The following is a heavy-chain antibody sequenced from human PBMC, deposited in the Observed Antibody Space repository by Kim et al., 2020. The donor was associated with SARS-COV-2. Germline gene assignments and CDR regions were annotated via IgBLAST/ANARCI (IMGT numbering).Heavy chain of an antibody. CDR3: ARAGLVLGADNWFDP. CDR1: GYTFTSYA. V-gene: IGHV1-3*01. Sequence: ASVKVSCKASGYTFTSYAMHWVRQAPGQRLEWMGWINAGNGNTKYSQKFQGRVTITRDTSASTAYMELSSLRSEDTAVYYCARAGLVLGADNWFDPWGQGTLVTVSS. J-gene: IGHJ5*02. CDR2: INAGNGNT. D-gene: IGHD6-19*01.